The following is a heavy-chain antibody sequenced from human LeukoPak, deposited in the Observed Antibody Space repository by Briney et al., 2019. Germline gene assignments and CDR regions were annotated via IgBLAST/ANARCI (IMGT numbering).Heavy chain of an antibody. D-gene: IGHD5-12*01. CDR1: GASISSRSYY. V-gene: IGHV4-39*01. CDR2: IYFSGST. Sequence: SETLSLTCTVSGASISSRSYYWDWMRQPPGKGLDWIGSIYFSGSTYYNPSLKSRVTISVDTSKNQFSLKLSPVTAADTAVYYCARRTVATTGVDYWGQGSLVTVSS. J-gene: IGHJ4*02. CDR3: ARRTVATTGVDY.